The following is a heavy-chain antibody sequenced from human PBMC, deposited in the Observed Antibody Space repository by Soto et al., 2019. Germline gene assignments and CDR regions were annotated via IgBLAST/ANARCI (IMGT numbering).Heavy chain of an antibody. CDR2: IYSGGST. CDR1: GFTVSSNY. J-gene: IGHJ6*02. V-gene: IGHV3-66*01. CDR3: ARDRSVVVVAATLNYYYYYGMDV. Sequence: GGSPRLSCAASGFTVSSNYMSWVRQAPGKGLEWVSVIYSGGSTYYADSVKGRFTISRDNSKNTLYLKMNSLRAEDTAVYYCARDRSVVVVAATLNYYYYYGMDVWGQGTTVTVSS. D-gene: IGHD2-15*01.